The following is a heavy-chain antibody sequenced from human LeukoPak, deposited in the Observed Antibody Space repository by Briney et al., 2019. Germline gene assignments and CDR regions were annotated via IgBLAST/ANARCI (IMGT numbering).Heavy chain of an antibody. J-gene: IGHJ4*02. CDR3: ARHEFDSGSLPYFDY. D-gene: IGHD3-10*01. V-gene: IGHV4-39*01. CDR1: GGSISTSSFY. CDR2: IYYSGNT. Sequence: PSETLSLTCTVSGGSISTSSFYWGWIRQPPGKGLEWIGSIYYSGNTYYNPSLKSRVTISVDTSKNQFSLKLSFVTAADTAVYYCARHEFDSGSLPYFDYWGQGILVTVSS.